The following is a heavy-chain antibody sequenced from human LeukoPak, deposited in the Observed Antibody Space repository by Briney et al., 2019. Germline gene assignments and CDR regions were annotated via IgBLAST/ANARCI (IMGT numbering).Heavy chain of an antibody. Sequence: PGGSLRLSCAASGFTFSSYWMNWARQAPGKGLEWVASINHNGNVNYYVDSVKGRFTISRDNAKNSLYLQMSNLRAEDTAVYYCARHPAGYWGQGTLVTVSS. CDR3: ARHPAGY. V-gene: IGHV3-7*03. CDR1: GFTFSSYW. CDR2: INHNGNVN. J-gene: IGHJ4*02.